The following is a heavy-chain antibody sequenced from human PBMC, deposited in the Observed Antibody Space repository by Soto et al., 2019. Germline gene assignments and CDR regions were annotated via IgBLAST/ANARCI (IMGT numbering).Heavy chain of an antibody. J-gene: IGHJ4*02. V-gene: IGHV3-48*02. CDR2: ISSSSSTI. CDR3: ARGIYYYDRSGYYAY. Sequence: EVQLVESGGGLVQPGGSLRLSCAASGFTFSSYSMNWVRQAPGKGLEWVSYISSSSSTIYYADSVKGRFTISRDNAKNSLYLQMTSLRDEDTAVYYCARGIYYYDRSGYYAYWGQGTLVTVSS. D-gene: IGHD3-22*01. CDR1: GFTFSSYS.